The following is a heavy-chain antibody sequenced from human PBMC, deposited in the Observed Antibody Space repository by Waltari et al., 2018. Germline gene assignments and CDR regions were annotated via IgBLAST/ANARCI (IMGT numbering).Heavy chain of an antibody. J-gene: IGHJ4*02. CDR1: GFTFDTHA. CDR2: ITGSGSTV. V-gene: IGHV3-23*01. D-gene: IGHD6-19*01. CDR3: ARSGNSAWYFGVFLDY. Sequence: EVQLLESGGVLVHPGGSLRLSCAASGFTFDTHAMTWVRQAPGKGLEWFANITGSGSTVHYADSVKGRFIISRDNSNKTLYLQINSLRAEDTALYYCARSGNSAWYFGVFLDYWGQGSRVTVSS.